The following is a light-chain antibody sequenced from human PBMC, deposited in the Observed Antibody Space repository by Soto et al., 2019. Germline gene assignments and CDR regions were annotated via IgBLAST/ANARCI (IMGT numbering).Light chain of an antibody. V-gene: IGLV2-8*01. CDR3: SSYAGSPYYV. J-gene: IGLJ1*01. CDR1: SSDVGGYNY. Sequence: QSALTQPPSASGSPGQSVTISCTGTSSDVGGYNYFSWYLQHPGTAPKLLIYEVTKRPSGVPDRFSGSKSGNTASLTVSGLQAEDEADYYCSSYAGSPYYVFGTGTKVTVL. CDR2: EVT.